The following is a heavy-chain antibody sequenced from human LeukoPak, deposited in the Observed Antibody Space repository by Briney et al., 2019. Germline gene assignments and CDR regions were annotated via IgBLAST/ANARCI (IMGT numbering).Heavy chain of an antibody. Sequence: GGSLRLSCAASGFTFSTYAMSWVCQAPGKGLEWISAISDSSGSTYYADSVKGRFTISRDNSKNTLYLQMNSLRTEDTAVYYCAKDRKVYEVWGQGTLVTVSS. J-gene: IGHJ4*02. CDR1: GFTFSTYA. CDR2: ISDSSGST. V-gene: IGHV3-23*01. D-gene: IGHD2/OR15-2a*01. CDR3: AKDRKVYEV.